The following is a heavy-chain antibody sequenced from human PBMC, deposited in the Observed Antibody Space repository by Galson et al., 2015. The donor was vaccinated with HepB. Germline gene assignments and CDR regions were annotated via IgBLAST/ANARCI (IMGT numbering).Heavy chain of an antibody. D-gene: IGHD3-10*01. J-gene: IGHJ4*02. Sequence: SLRLSCAASGFTFSDYHMDWVRQAPGKGLECVARSLKKGHGYATEYAESVRGRFTISRDESNDSLYLQMNSLTAGDTALYYCARVASDYGSGSYKAPPDYWGQGTLVTVSS. CDR1: GFTFSDYH. CDR3: ARVASDYGSGSYKAPPDY. V-gene: IGHV3-72*01. CDR2: SLKKGHGYAT.